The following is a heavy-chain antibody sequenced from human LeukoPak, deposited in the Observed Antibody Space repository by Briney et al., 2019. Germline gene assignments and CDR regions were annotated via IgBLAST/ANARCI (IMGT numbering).Heavy chain of an antibody. D-gene: IGHD5-24*01. Sequence: SETLSLTCTVSGGSISSNYWSWIRQPPGEGLEWIGYIYSSGSTNYNPSLKSRVTISIDTSKNQFSLKLSSVTAADTAVYYCARLGGDGYSLDYWGQGTLVTVSS. CDR1: GGSISSNY. J-gene: IGHJ4*02. CDR3: ARLGGDGYSLDY. V-gene: IGHV4-4*09. CDR2: IYSSGST.